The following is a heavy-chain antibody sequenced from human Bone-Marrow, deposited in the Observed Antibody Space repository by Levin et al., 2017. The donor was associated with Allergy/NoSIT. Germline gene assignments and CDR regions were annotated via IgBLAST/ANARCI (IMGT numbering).Heavy chain of an antibody. CDR3: ARWYRMAGFDP. V-gene: IGHV4-30-2*01. J-gene: IGHJ5*02. CDR1: GGSISSGGYS. Sequence: LRLSCAVSGGSISSGGYSWSWIRQPPGKGLEWIGYIYHSGSTYYNPSLKSRVTISVDRSKNQFSLKLSSVTAADTAVYYCARWYRMAGFDPWGQGTLVTVSS. D-gene: IGHD6-13*01. CDR2: IYHSGST.